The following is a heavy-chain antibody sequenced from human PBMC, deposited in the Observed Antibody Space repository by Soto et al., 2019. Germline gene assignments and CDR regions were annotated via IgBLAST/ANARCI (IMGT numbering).Heavy chain of an antibody. Sequence: SETLSLTCTVSGGSISSYYWSWIRQPPGKGLEWIGYIYYSGSTNYNPSLKSRVTISVDTSKNQFSLKLSSVTAADTAVYYCAREVGATRWFDPWGQGTLDTVSS. CDR2: IYYSGST. CDR1: GGSISSYY. D-gene: IGHD1-26*01. V-gene: IGHV4-59*01. J-gene: IGHJ5*02. CDR3: AREVGATRWFDP.